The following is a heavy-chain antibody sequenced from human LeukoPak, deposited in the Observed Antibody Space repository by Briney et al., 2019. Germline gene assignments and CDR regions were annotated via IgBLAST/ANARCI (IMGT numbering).Heavy chain of an antibody. CDR2: ISGSGGST. Sequence: PGGSLRLSCAASGFTFSSYAMSWVRQAPGKGLEWVSAISGSGGSTYYADSVKGRFTISRDNSKNTLYLQMNSLRAEDTAVYYCASTIVVVPAANYYFDYWGQGTLVTVSS. J-gene: IGHJ4*02. CDR1: GFTFSSYA. V-gene: IGHV3-23*01. D-gene: IGHD2-2*01. CDR3: ASTIVVVPAANYYFDY.